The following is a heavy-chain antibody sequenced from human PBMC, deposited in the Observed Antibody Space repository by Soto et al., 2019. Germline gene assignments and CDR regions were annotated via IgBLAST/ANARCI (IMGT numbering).Heavy chain of an antibody. CDR2: IDVGSGNA. CDR3: ARGSWFDDY. CDR1: GFTISSSA. J-gene: IGHJ4*02. Sequence: SVKVCCKTSGFTISSSAVQWVRQESGHRLQWIGWIDVGSGNANYAQMDQERVTISRDMSTSTAYIELTSLRSDDTAVYYCARGSWFDDYWGQGTLVTVSS. V-gene: IGHV1-58*01. D-gene: IGHD3-10*01.